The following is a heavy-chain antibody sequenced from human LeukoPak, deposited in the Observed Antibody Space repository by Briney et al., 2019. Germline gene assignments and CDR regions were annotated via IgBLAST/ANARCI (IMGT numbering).Heavy chain of an antibody. CDR1: GFPFSSHG. CDR2: ISPGGGPT. CDR3: AKDGAWLRFDD. V-gene: IGHV3-23*01. Sequence: GGSLRLSCAGSGFPFSSHGMNWVRQAPGKGLEWVSGISPGGGPTYYADSVKGRFTISRDDSNNTLYLQMKNLRAEDTAVYYCAKDGAWLRFDDWGQGILVTVSS. J-gene: IGHJ4*02. D-gene: IGHD5-12*01.